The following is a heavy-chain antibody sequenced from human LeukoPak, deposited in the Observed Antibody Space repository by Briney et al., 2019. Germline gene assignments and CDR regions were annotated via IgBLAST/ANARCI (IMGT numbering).Heavy chain of an antibody. CDR2: INHSGST. D-gene: IGHD6-13*01. J-gene: IGHJ5*02. CDR3: ARDPSSSWFNWFDP. V-gene: IGHV4-34*01. CDR1: GGSFSGYY. Sequence: SETLSLTCAVYGGSFSGYYWSWIRQPPGKGLEWSGEINHSGSTNYNPSLKSRVTISVDTSKNQFSLKLSSVTAADTAVYYCARDPSSSWFNWFDPWGQGTLVTVSS.